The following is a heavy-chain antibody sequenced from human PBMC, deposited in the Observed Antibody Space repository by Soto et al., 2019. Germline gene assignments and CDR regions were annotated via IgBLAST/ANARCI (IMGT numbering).Heavy chain of an antibody. V-gene: IGHV3-30*18. J-gene: IGHJ6*02. CDR3: AKDGVVVVPAANYYYYGMDV. CDR2: ISYDGSNK. CDR1: GFTFSSYG. Sequence: GGSLRLSCAASGFTFSSYGMHWVRQAPGKGLEWVAVISYDGSNKYYADSVKGRFTISRDNSKNTLYLQMNSLRAEDTAVYYCAKDGVVVVPAANYYYYGMDVWGQGTTVTVSS. D-gene: IGHD2-2*01.